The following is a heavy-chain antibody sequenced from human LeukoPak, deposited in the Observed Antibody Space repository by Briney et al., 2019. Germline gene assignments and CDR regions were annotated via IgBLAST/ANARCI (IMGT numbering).Heavy chain of an antibody. Sequence: ASVKVSCKASGYTFTSYDINWVRQATGQGLEWMGWMNPNSGNTGYTQKFQGRVTMTRNTSISTAYMELSSLRSEDTAVYYCARRPGKMTTVTLRGFDYWGQGTLVTVSS. CDR1: GYTFTSYD. CDR3: ARRPGKMTTVTLRGFDY. J-gene: IGHJ4*02. V-gene: IGHV1-8*01. CDR2: MNPNSGNT. D-gene: IGHD4-17*01.